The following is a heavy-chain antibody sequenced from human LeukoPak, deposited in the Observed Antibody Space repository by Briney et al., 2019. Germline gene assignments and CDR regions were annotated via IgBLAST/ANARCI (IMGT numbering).Heavy chain of an antibody. V-gene: IGHV1-8*01. CDR1: GYTFTSYD. CDR3: ARGRPDSSGYCLFDP. Sequence: GASVKVSCKASGYTFTSYDINWVRQATGQGLEWMGWMNPNSGNTGYAQKFQGRVTMTRNTSISTAYMELSSLRSEDTAVYYCARGRPDSSGYCLFDPWGQGTLVTVSS. CDR2: MNPNSGNT. D-gene: IGHD3-22*01. J-gene: IGHJ5*02.